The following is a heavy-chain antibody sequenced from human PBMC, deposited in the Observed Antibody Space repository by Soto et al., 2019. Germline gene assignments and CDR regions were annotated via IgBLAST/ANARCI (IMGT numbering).Heavy chain of an antibody. CDR2: IYYSGST. V-gene: IGHV4-31*03. Sequence: QVQLQGSGPGLVKPSQPLSLICPVSGGAISSGGYYWSWIRQHPGKGLEWIRYIYYSGSTYYNPSPKSRVTISVDTYKTQFSLKLSCVTAAATYVYYWARVRSPQGPAGFDYWGQGTLVNVSS. J-gene: IGHJ4*02. CDR3: ARVRSPQGPAGFDY. D-gene: IGHD1-26*01. CDR1: GGAISSGGYY.